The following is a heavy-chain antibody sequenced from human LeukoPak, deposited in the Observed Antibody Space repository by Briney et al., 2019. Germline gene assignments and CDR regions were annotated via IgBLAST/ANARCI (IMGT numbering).Heavy chain of an antibody. CDR2: ISSSSSYI. J-gene: IGHJ6*02. V-gene: IGHV3-21*01. Sequence: GGSLGLSCAASGFTFSSYSMNWVRQAPGKGLEWVSSISSSSSYIYYADSVKGRFTISRDNAKNSLYLQMNSLRAEDTAVYYCARVSRGYYGMDVWGQGTTVTVSS. CDR3: ARVSRGYYGMDV. D-gene: IGHD3-16*01. CDR1: GFTFSSYS.